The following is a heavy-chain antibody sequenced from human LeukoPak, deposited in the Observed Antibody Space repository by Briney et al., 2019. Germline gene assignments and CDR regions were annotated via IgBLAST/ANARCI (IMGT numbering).Heavy chain of an antibody. CDR1: GFTFSSYS. Sequence: GGSLRHSCAASGFTFSSYSMNWVRQAPGKGLEWVSSISSSSSYIYYADSVKGRFTISRDNAKKSLYLQMNSLRAEDTAVCYCARATTYDILTGFSDYWGQGTLVTVSS. CDR3: ARATTYDILTGFSDY. V-gene: IGHV3-21*01. D-gene: IGHD3-9*01. CDR2: ISSSSSYI. J-gene: IGHJ4*02.